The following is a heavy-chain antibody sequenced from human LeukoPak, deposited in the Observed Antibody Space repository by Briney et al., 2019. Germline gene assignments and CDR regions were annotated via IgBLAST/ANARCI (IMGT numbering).Heavy chain of an antibody. Sequence: GASVKVSCKASGHTFTGYYMHWVRQAPGQGLEWMGRINPNSGGTNYAQKFQGRVTMTRDTSISTAYMELSRLRSDDTAVYYCALGPSRFPRSFDPWGQGTLVTVSS. J-gene: IGHJ5*02. CDR2: INPNSGGT. CDR1: GHTFTGYY. CDR3: ALGPSRFPRSFDP. D-gene: IGHD3-10*01. V-gene: IGHV1-2*06.